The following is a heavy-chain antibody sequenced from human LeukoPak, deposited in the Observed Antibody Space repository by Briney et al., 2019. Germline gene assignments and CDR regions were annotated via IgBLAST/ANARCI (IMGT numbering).Heavy chain of an antibody. D-gene: IGHD6-6*01. J-gene: IGHJ4*02. Sequence: GRSLRLSCAASGFTFSSYAMHWVRQAPGKGLEWVAVISYDGSNKYYADSVKGRFTISRDNSKNTLYLQMNSLRAEDTAVYYCARDSLGPYSSSSRSFDYWGQGTLVTVSS. CDR3: ARDSLGPYSSSSRSFDY. CDR2: ISYDGSNK. CDR1: GFTFSSYA. V-gene: IGHV3-30-3*01.